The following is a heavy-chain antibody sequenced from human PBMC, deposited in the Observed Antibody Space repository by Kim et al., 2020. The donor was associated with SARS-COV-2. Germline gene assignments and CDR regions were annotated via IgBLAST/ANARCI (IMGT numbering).Heavy chain of an antibody. V-gene: IGHV3-33*01. J-gene: IGHJ6*02. Sequence: GGSLRLSCAASGFTFSSYGMHWVRQAPGKGLEWVAVIWYDGSNKYYADSVKGRFTISRDNSKNTLYLQMNSLRAEDTAVYYCARDHNTRGWFGELPSHYYYYYGMDVWGQGTTVTVSS. CDR3: ARDHNTRGWFGELPSHYYYYYGMDV. D-gene: IGHD3-10*01. CDR1: GFTFSSYG. CDR2: IWYDGSNK.